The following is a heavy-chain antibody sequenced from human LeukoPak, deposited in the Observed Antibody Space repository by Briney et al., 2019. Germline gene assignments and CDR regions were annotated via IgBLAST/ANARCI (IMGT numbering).Heavy chain of an antibody. CDR2: LSDSGGST. CDR1: GFTFSSCG. Sequence: GGSLRLSCAASGFTFSSCGMSWVRQAPGKGLEWVSALSDSGGSTFYADSVKGRFTISRDNSKNTLYLQMNSLRAEDTAVYYCAKDSTAIPVDYWGQGTLVTVSS. J-gene: IGHJ4*02. V-gene: IGHV3-23*01. CDR3: AKDSTAIPVDY. D-gene: IGHD2-21*02.